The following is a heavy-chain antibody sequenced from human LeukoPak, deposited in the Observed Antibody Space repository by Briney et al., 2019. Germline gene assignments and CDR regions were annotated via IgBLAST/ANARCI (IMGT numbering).Heavy chain of an antibody. V-gene: IGHV4-4*07. D-gene: IGHD6-19*01. J-gene: IGHJ4*02. CDR3: ASGIQGAGNNY. CDR2: MYISGET. Sequence: SENLSLTCTVSGGSISTYYWSWIRQSAGKGLEWIGRMYISGETNYNPSLKSRVTVSLDTSKNHFSLKLNSVTAADTAVYFCASGIQGAGNNYWGQGTLVTVSS. CDR1: GGSISTYY.